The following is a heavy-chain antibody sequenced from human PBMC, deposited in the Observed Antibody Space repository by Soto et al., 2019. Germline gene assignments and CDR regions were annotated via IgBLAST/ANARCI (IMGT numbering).Heavy chain of an antibody. D-gene: IGHD3-9*01. Sequence: GASVKVSCKASGYTFTSYDINWVRQATGQGLEWMGWMNPNSGNTGYAQKFQGRVTMTRNTSISTAYMELSSLRSEDTAVYYCASSYDILTGYPYWGQGTLVTVSS. CDR1: GYTFTSYD. CDR3: ASSYDILTGYPY. V-gene: IGHV1-8*01. J-gene: IGHJ4*02. CDR2: MNPNSGNT.